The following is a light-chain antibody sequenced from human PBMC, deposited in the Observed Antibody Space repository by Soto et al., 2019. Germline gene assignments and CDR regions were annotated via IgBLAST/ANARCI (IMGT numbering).Light chain of an antibody. Sequence: ESVMSQSLATLSVSPEQRATLSCRASESVSSHLAWYQQKPGQAPRLLIYDSSTRATGIPARFSGSESGTEFTLTISSLQSEDFAVYYCPHSHIWPMPSGQGARLAI. CDR3: PHSHIWPMP. CDR2: DSS. V-gene: IGKV3-15*01. CDR1: ESVSSH. J-gene: IGKJ5*01.